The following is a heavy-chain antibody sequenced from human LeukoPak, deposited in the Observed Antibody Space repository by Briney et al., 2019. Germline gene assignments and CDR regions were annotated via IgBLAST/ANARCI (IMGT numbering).Heavy chain of an antibody. J-gene: IGHJ6*03. CDR3: ARRVRKDGYYYYMDV. Sequence: SETLSLTCTVSGGSISSYYWSWIRQPPGKGLEWIGYIYYSGSTNYNPSLKSRVTISVGTSKNQFSLKLSSVTAADTAVYYCARRVRKDGYYYYMDVWGKGTTVTVSS. D-gene: IGHD1-14*01. CDR2: IYYSGST. CDR1: GGSISSYY. V-gene: IGHV4-59*08.